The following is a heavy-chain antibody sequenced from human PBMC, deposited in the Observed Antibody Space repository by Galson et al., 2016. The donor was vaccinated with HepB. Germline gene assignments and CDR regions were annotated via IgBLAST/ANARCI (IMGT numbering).Heavy chain of an antibody. Sequence: ETLSLTCTVSGGSIASADHFWGWVRQSPGRGLEWIASLFYTGNTYYNPSLKSRVSISVDRSTNQFSLTVESLTAADTAVYYCARRNYGGRSPFDYWGQGILVTVSS. CDR3: ARRNYGGRSPFDY. D-gene: IGHD4-23*01. V-gene: IGHV4-39*07. CDR2: LFYTGNT. J-gene: IGHJ4*02. CDR1: GGSIASADHF.